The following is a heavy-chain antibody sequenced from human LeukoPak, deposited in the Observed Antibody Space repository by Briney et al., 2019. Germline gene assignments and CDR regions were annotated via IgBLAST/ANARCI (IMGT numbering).Heavy chain of an antibody. V-gene: IGHV3-30*02. J-gene: IGHJ4*02. Sequence: GGSLRLSCAASGFTFSSYNMHWVRQPPGKGLEWVAFIRPDGNNKYYADSVKGRFTISRDNSKNTLSLQMNSLRAEDTAVYYCAKDFGYGVDYWGQGTLVTVSS. CDR2: IRPDGNNK. D-gene: IGHD5-12*01. CDR3: AKDFGYGVDY. CDR1: GFTFSSYN.